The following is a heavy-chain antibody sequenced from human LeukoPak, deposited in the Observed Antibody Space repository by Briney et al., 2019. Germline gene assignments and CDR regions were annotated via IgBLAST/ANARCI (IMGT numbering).Heavy chain of an antibody. Sequence: GGSLRLSCAASGFTFDDYAMHWVRQAPGKGLEWVSGISWNSGSIGYADSVKGRFTISRDNAKNSLYLQMNSLRAEDTAVYYCASSLYYYDSSGRGGLDYWGQGTLVTVSS. J-gene: IGHJ4*02. D-gene: IGHD3-22*01. V-gene: IGHV3-9*01. CDR2: ISWNSGSI. CDR1: GFTFDDYA. CDR3: ASSLYYYDSSGRGGLDY.